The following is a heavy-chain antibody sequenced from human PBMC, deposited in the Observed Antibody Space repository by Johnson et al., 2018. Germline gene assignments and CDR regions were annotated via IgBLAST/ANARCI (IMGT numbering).Heavy chain of an antibody. CDR1: GFTFSSYG. J-gene: IGHJ3*02. CDR2: IWYDGSNK. CDR3: AREVTTGTFDI. Sequence: QVQLVESGGGVVQPGRSXRLSCVASGFTFSSYGMHWVRQAPGKGLEWVAVIWYDGSNKYYADSVKGRFTISRDNSKNTLYLQMNSLRAEDTAVYYWAREVTTGTFDIWGQGTMVTVSS. V-gene: IGHV3-33*01. D-gene: IGHD4-17*01.